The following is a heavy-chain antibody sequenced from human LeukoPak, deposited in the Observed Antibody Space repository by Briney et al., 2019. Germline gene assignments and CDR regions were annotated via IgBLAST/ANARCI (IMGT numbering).Heavy chain of an antibody. J-gene: IGHJ6*03. Sequence: GGSLRLSCAASGFTFDDYGMSWVRHAPGKGLEWVSGINWNGGSTGYADSVKGRFTISRDNAKNSLYLQMNSLRAEDTALYYCARIVVVTAIPGYYYYYMDVWGKGTTVTVSS. V-gene: IGHV3-20*04. CDR1: GFTFDDYG. D-gene: IGHD2-21*02. CDR2: INWNGGST. CDR3: ARIVVVTAIPGYYYYYMDV.